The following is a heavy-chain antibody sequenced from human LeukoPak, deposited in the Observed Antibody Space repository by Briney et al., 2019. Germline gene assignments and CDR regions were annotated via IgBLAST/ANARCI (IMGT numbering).Heavy chain of an antibody. V-gene: IGHV3-21*01. CDR2: ISSSSSYI. D-gene: IGHD6-25*01. CDR3: ARDRRLLSFGFDY. Sequence: PGGSLRLSCAASGFTFSSYSMNWVRQAPGKGLEWVSSISSSSSYIYYADSVKGRFTISRDNAKNSLYLQMNSLRAEDTAVYYCARDRRLLSFGFDYWGQGTLVTVSS. CDR1: GFTFSSYS. J-gene: IGHJ4*02.